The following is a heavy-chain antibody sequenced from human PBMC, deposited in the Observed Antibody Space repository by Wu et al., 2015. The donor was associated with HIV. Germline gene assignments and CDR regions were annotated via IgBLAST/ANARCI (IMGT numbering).Heavy chain of an antibody. D-gene: IGHD2-2*01. V-gene: IGHV1-2*02. J-gene: IGHJ5*02. CDR3: ARGRISRYCSSTSCYRFGFDP. CDR2: INPNSGGT. CDR1: GYTFTGYY. Sequence: QVQLVQSGAEVKKPGASVKVSCKASGYTFTGYYMHWVRQAPGQGLEWMGWINPNSGGTNYAQKFQGRVTMTRDTSISTAYMELSRLRSDDTAVYYCARGRISRYCSSTSCYRFGFDPWGQGTLVTVSS.